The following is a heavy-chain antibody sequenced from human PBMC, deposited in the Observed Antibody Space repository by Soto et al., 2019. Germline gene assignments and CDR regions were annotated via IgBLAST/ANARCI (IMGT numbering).Heavy chain of an antibody. CDR3: ATGTFNFDS. CDR1: GFTFSSYV. V-gene: IGHV3-23*01. CDR2: ISGSGGST. J-gene: IGHJ4*02. Sequence: EVQLLESGGGLVQPGGSLRLSCAASGFTFSSYVMSWVRQAPGKGLEWVSTISGSGGSTYYADSVKGRFIISRDNSKSTLYLQMSSLRAEDTAVYYCATGTFNFDSWGQGTLVTVSS.